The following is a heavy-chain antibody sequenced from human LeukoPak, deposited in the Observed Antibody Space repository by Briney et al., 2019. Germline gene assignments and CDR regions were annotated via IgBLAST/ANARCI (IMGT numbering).Heavy chain of an antibody. J-gene: IGHJ3*02. Sequence: GESLKISCKSSGYSFTSYWIGWVRQMPGKGLEWMGIIYPGDSDTRYSPSFQGQVTISADKSISTAYLQWSSLRASDTAMYYCASPRHDYARKGAFDIWGQGTMVTVSS. D-gene: IGHD4-17*01. CDR1: GYSFTSYW. CDR2: IYPGDSDT. V-gene: IGHV5-51*01. CDR3: ASPRHDYARKGAFDI.